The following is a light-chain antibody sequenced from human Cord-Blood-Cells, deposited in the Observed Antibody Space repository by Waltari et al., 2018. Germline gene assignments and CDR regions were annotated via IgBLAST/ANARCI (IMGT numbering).Light chain of an antibody. Sequence: QSALTQPASVSGSPGQSITISCTGTSSDVGGYNYVSWYQQHPGKAPKLMIYDVSNRPSGVSNRFSGSKSGNTASLTSSGLQAEDEADYYCSSYTSSSTLVCGGGTKLTVL. J-gene: IGLJ3*02. CDR2: DVS. CDR3: SSYTSSSTLV. CDR1: SSDVGGYNY. V-gene: IGLV2-14*03.